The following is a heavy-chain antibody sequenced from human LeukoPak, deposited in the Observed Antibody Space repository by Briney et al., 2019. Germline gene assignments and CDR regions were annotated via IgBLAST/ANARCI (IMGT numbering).Heavy chain of an antibody. Sequence: GGSLRLSCAASGFTFSSYWMSWVRQAPGKGLEWVAHIKQDGSEKYYVDSVKGRFTISRDNAKNSLYLQMNSLRAEDTAVYYCARDSFYYDSSGYLDYWGQGTLVTVSS. CDR3: ARDSFYYDSSGYLDY. D-gene: IGHD3-22*01. V-gene: IGHV3-7*05. CDR2: IKQDGSEK. J-gene: IGHJ4*02. CDR1: GFTFSSYW.